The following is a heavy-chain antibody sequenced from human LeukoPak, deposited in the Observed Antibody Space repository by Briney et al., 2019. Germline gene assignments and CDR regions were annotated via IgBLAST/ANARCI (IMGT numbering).Heavy chain of an antibody. CDR2: ISNGGSRK. D-gene: IGHD3-3*01. Sequence: GRSLRLSCAPSGFTFSRHGMHWVRQAPGKGLEWVAIISNGGSRKYYAHSVEGRFTISRDNSKNTLYLQMDSLRAEDTAVYYCARDRAWNYFDYWGQGTLVTVSS. V-gene: IGHV3-30*03. J-gene: IGHJ4*02. CDR3: ARDRAWNYFDY. CDR1: GFTFSRHG.